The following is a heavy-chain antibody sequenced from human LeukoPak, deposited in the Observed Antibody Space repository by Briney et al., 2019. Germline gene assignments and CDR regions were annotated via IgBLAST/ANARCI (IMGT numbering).Heavy chain of an antibody. D-gene: IGHD4-11*01. CDR1: GGSISSSSYY. CDR2: IDHSGST. J-gene: IGHJ4*02. V-gene: IGHV4-39*07. Sequence: PSETLSLTCTVSGGSISSSSYYWGWIRQPPGKGLEWTGSIDHSGSTYYNPSLKSRITISVDTSKNQFSLKLSSVTAADTAFYFCARSEINDYMNYWGQGMPVTVSS. CDR3: ARSEINDYMNY.